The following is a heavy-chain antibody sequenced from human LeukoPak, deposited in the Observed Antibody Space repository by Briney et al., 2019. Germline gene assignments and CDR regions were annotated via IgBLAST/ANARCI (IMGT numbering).Heavy chain of an antibody. CDR2: INPYDGAT. D-gene: IGHD1-26*01. J-gene: IGHJ4*02. CDR1: GYNFIANS. CDR3: ARGSGNYFPFDYFPFDY. V-gene: IGHV1-2*02. Sequence: ASVKVSCKASGYNFIANSIHWVRQAPGQGLEWMGWINPYDGATNYVQKFQGRVTMTRDTSITTAFMEVSGLRSDDTAVYYRARGSGNYFPFDYFPFDYWGQGSLVTVSS.